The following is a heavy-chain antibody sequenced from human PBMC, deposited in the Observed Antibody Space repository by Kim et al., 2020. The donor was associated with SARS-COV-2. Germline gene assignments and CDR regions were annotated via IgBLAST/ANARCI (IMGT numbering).Heavy chain of an antibody. V-gene: IGHV3-30*18. J-gene: IGHJ4*02. CDR1: GFTFSSYG. Sequence: GGSLRLSCAASGFTFSSYGMHWVRQAPGKGLEWVAVISYDGSNKYYADSVKGRFTISRDNSKNTLYLQMNSLRAEDTAVYYCAKGGRGSGPIDYWGQGTLVTVSS. CDR3: AKGGRGSGPIDY. CDR2: ISYDGSNK. D-gene: IGHD3-10*01.